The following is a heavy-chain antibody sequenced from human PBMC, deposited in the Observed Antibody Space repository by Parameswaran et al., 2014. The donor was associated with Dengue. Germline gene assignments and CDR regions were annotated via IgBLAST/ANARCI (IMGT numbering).Heavy chain of an antibody. CDR2: IYYSGST. CDR3: ARPYYDFWSGYPRFDP. D-gene: IGHD3-3*01. V-gene: IGHV4-39*01. J-gene: IGHJ5*02. Sequence: WIRQPPGKGLEWIGSIYYSGSTYYNPSLKSRVTISVDTSKNQFSLKLSSVTAADTAVYYCARPYYDFWSGYPRFDPWGQGNPWSPSPQ.